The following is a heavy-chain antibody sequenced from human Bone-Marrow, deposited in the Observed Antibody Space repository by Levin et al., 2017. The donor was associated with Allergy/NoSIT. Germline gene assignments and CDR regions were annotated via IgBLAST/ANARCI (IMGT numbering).Heavy chain of an antibody. V-gene: IGHV3-20*04. Sequence: LSLPCAASGFTFDDSGMGWVRQVPGKGLEWVSGITWNAVTTDYADSVKGRFTISRDNVKHSLYLQMNSLRAEDTAVYYCARERGGFGELLYFFDSWGQGTLVTVSS. CDR2: ITWNAVTT. CDR1: GFTFDDSG. J-gene: IGHJ4*02. D-gene: IGHD3-10*01. CDR3: ARERGGFGELLYFFDS.